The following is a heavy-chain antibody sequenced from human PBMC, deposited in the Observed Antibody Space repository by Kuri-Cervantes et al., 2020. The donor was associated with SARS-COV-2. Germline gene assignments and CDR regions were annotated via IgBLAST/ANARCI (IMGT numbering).Heavy chain of an antibody. CDR3: ARVDGDYYDAFDI. V-gene: IGHV3-11*06. CDR1: GFTFSDYY. Sequence: GESLKISCAASGFTFSDYYMSWIRQAPGKGLEWVSYISSSSSYTNYAGSVKGRFTISRDNAKNSLYLQMNSLRAEDTAVYYCARVDGDYYDAFDIWGQGTMVTVSS. J-gene: IGHJ3*02. D-gene: IGHD4-17*01. CDR2: ISSSSSYT.